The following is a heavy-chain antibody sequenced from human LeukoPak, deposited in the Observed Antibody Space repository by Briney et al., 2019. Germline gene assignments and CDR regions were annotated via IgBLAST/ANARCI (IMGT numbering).Heavy chain of an antibody. CDR2: ISWNSGSI. V-gene: IGHV3-9*01. J-gene: IGHJ5*02. CDR1: GFTFDDYA. CDR3: ALCNETRDWFDP. Sequence: GRSLRLSCAASGFTFDDYAMHWVRQAPGKGLEWVSGISWNSGSIGYADSVKGRFTISRDNAKNSLYLRMNSLRAEDTALYYCALCNETRDWFDPWGQGALVTVSS.